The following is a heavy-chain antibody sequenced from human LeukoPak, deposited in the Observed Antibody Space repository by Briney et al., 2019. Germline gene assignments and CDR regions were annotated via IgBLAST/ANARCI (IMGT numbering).Heavy chain of an antibody. D-gene: IGHD2-2*01. Sequence: ASVKVSCKASGYTFTSYSINWVRQAPGQGLEWMAWISAYNGNTNYAQKFQGRVTLTRDTSTSTAYMELRSLRSDDTAVYYCAICSSTWSGDRPDSWGQGSLVTVSS. CDR3: AICSSTWSGDRPDS. CDR2: ISAYNGNT. V-gene: IGHV1-18*04. CDR1: GYTFTSYS. J-gene: IGHJ4*02.